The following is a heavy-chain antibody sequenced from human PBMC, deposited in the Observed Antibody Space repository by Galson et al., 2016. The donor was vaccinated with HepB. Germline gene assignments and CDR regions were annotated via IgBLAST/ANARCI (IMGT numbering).Heavy chain of an antibody. CDR1: GFTFRYFS. J-gene: IGHJ6*02. CDR2: ITDDGSSK. Sequence: SLRLSCAASGFTFRYFSIHWVRQAPGKGLEWVTIITDDGSSKYYADSAKGRFTISRDNSKHTMYLQVNSLRAEDTAVYYCARGGLGNYYAYGMDVWGHGTTVTVSS. D-gene: IGHD3/OR15-3a*01. CDR3: ARGGLGNYYAYGMDV. V-gene: IGHV3-30*04.